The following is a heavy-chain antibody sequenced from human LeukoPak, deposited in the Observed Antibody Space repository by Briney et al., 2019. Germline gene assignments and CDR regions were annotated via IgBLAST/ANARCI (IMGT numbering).Heavy chain of an antibody. Sequence: PGGSLRLSYAASGFTFSCYAMSWVRRAPGKGLEWVSAISGNGGSTYYADSVQGRFTISRDNSNNTLFLQMNRLRVEDTAVYYCAKGGGSTSFFPDSLFDYWGQGTLVSVSS. CDR2: ISGNGGST. CDR3: AKGGGSTSFFPDSLFDY. D-gene: IGHD2-15*01. V-gene: IGHV3-23*01. J-gene: IGHJ4*02. CDR1: GFTFSCYA.